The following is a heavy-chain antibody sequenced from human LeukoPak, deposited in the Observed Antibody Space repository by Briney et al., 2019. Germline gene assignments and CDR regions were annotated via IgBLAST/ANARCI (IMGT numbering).Heavy chain of an antibody. J-gene: IGHJ3*01. CDR1: GFTFISYW. CDR2: IYYSGST. V-gene: IGHV4-39*01. D-gene: IGHD5-24*01. Sequence: GSLRLSCAASGFTFISYWMSWVRQPPGKGLEWIGSIYYSGSTYYNPSLQSRVSMSVDTSRNQFSLNLRSVTAADTAIFYCARQVATIYHGFDVWGQGTMITVSS. CDR3: ARQVATIYHGFDV.